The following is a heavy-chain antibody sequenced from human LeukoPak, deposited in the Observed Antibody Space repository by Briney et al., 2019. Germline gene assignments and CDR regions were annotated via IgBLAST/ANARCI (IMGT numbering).Heavy chain of an antibody. J-gene: IGHJ5*02. CDR2: INPISGGT. D-gene: IGHD3-22*01. CDR1: GYIFTGYY. Sequence: GASVKVSCTASGYIFTGYYMHKVRQAPGQGLEWMGWINPISGGTNYAQKLQGRVTMTRDTSISTAYMELSRLRSEDTAVYYCARDNYCYDSGVDYYNWFDPWGQGTLVTVSS. CDR3: ARDNYCYDSGVDYYNWFDP. V-gene: IGHV1-2*02.